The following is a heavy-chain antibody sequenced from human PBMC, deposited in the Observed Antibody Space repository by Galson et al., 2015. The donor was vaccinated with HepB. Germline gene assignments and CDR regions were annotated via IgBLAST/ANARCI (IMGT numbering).Heavy chain of an antibody. Sequence: SLRLSCAASGFTFSSYSMNWVRQAPGKGLEWVSYISSSSSTIYYADSVKGRFTISRDNAKNSLYLQMNSLRAEDTAVYYCARGSIAAAGLPYYLDYWGQGTLVTVSS. CDR2: ISSSSSTI. CDR3: ARGSIAAAGLPYYLDY. D-gene: IGHD6-13*01. CDR1: GFTFSSYS. V-gene: IGHV3-48*01. J-gene: IGHJ4*02.